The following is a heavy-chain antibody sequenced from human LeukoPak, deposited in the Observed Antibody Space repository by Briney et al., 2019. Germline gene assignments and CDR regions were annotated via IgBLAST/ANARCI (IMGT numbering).Heavy chain of an antibody. Sequence: GASVKVSCKASGGTFSSYAISWVRQAPGQGLEWMGGIIPIFGTANYAQKFQGRVTITADESTSTAYMELSSLRSDDTAVYYCARNTWNYNYYYYYMDVWGKGTTVTVSS. CDR2: IIPIFGTA. CDR3: ARNTWNYNYYYYYMDV. V-gene: IGHV1-69*13. J-gene: IGHJ6*03. CDR1: GGTFSSYA. D-gene: IGHD1-7*01.